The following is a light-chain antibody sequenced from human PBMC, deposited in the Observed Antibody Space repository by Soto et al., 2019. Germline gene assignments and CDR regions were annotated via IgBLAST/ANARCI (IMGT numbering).Light chain of an antibody. CDR2: GAS. CDR3: HQYGSSLQT. J-gene: IGKJ1*01. CDR1: QSITSTF. V-gene: IGKV3-20*01. Sequence: EVVLTQSPGTVSLSPGERATLSCRASQSITSTFLAWYQRKPGQTPRLLIYGASGRATGIPDRFSGSGSGRSFTLTISRLEPEDSAVYYCHQYGSSLQTFGQGTKLEIK.